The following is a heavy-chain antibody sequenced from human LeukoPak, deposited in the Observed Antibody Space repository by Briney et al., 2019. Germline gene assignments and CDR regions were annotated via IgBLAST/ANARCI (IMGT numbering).Heavy chain of an antibody. CDR2: ISYDGSNK. V-gene: IGHV3-30*18. Sequence: PGGSLRLSCAASGFTFSSYGMHWVRQAPGKGLEWVAVISYDGSNKYYADSVKGRFTISRDNSKNTLYLQMNSLRAEDTAVYYCAKRMGPSIAAAVLDYWGQGTLVTVSS. CDR1: GFTFSSYG. J-gene: IGHJ4*02. CDR3: AKRMGPSIAAAVLDY. D-gene: IGHD6-13*01.